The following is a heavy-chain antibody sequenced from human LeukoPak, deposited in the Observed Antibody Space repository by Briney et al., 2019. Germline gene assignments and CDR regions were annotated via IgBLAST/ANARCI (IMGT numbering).Heavy chain of an antibody. CDR1: GCTFTGYY. Sequence: ASVKVSCKASGCTFTGYYMHWVRQAPGQGLEWMGWINPNSGGTNYAQKFQGRVTMTRDTSISTAYMELSRLRSDDTAVYYCARNPVLRYFDWLPNWFDPWGQGTLVTVSS. CDR2: INPNSGGT. CDR3: ARNPVLRYFDWLPNWFDP. D-gene: IGHD3-9*01. V-gene: IGHV1-2*02. J-gene: IGHJ5*02.